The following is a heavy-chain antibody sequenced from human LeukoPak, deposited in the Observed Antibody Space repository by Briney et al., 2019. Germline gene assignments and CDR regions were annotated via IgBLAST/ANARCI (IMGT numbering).Heavy chain of an antibody. CDR3: ARGTGKWDAFDI. V-gene: IGHV4-59*01. D-gene: IGHD3/OR15-3a*01. Sequence: SETLSLTCTVSGGSISSYYWTWTRQPPGKGLEWVGYIYYSGSTNYNPSLKSRVTISADTSKNQFSLKLSSVTAADTAVYYCARGTGKWDAFDIWGQGTMVTVSS. CDR2: IYYSGST. J-gene: IGHJ3*02. CDR1: GGSISSYY.